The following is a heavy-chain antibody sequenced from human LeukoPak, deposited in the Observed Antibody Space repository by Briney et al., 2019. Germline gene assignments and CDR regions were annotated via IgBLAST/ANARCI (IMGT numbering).Heavy chain of an antibody. D-gene: IGHD2-2*03. V-gene: IGHV1-58*02. J-gene: IGHJ6*02. CDR3: AAGLDILTELDYYYGMDV. Sequence: ASVKVSCKASGFTFTSSAMQWVRQARGQRLEWIGWIVVGSGNTNYAQKFQERVTITRDMSTSTAYMELSSLRSEDTAVYYCAAGLDILTELDYYYGMDVWGQGTTVTVSS. CDR2: IVVGSGNT. CDR1: GFTFTSSA.